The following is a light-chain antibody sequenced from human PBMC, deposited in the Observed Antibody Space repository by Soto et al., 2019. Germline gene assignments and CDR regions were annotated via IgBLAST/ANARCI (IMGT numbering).Light chain of an antibody. CDR1: QSVSTD. CDR3: QQYQDWPSNLT. J-gene: IGKJ4*01. Sequence: EIVMTQSPATLSVSPGERATLSCRASQSVSTDLAWYQQKPGQAPRLLIYGASTRATGIPGRFSGSGSWTEFTLTISSLQSEDFAFYYCQQYQDWPSNLTFGGGTKVEIK. CDR2: GAS. V-gene: IGKV3-15*01.